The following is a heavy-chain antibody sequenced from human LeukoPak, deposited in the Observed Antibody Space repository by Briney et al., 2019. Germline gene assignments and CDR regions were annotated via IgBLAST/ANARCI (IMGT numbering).Heavy chain of an antibody. J-gene: IGHJ5*02. CDR3: AMDYDLNWFDP. CDR1: GGSISSVNW. V-gene: IGHV4-4*02. D-gene: IGHD3-3*01. CDR2: IFHSGTT. Sequence: SETLSLTCAVSGGSISSVNWWSWVRQPPGKGLEWIGKIFHSGTTDYNPPLKSRVTMSVDKSKNQFSLKLSSVTAADTAVYYCAMDYDLNWFDPWGQGTLVTVSS.